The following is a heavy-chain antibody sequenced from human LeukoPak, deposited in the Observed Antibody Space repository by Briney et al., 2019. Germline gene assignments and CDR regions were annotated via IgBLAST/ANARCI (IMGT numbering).Heavy chain of an antibody. CDR3: AKDRDGDYLFDY. D-gene: IGHD4-17*01. CDR1: GFMFDDYG. V-gene: IGHV3-30*18. J-gene: IGHJ4*02. CDR2: ISYDGSNK. Sequence: GGSLRLSCAASGFMFDDYGMHWVRQAPGKGLEWVAVISYDGSNKYYADSVKGRFTISRDNSKNTLYLQMNSLRAEDTAVYCCAKDRDGDYLFDYWGQGTLVTVSS.